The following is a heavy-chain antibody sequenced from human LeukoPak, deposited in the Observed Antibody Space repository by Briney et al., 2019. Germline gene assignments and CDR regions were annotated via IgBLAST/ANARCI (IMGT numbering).Heavy chain of an antibody. J-gene: IGHJ6*02. CDR1: GYTLTELS. CDR2: FDPEDGET. Sequence: ASVKVSCKVSGYTLTELSMHWVRQAPGKGLEWMGGFDPEDGETIYAQKFQGRVTMTRDTSTSTVYMELSSLRSEDTAVYYCARGTYSGSYYYYYYGMDVWGQGTTVTVSS. D-gene: IGHD3-10*01. CDR3: ARGTYSGSYYYYYYGMDV. V-gene: IGHV1-24*01.